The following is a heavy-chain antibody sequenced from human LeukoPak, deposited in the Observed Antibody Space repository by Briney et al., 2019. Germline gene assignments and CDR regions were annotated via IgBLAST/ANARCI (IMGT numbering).Heavy chain of an antibody. CDR3: AREGMRYSYGD. J-gene: IGHJ4*02. D-gene: IGHD5-18*01. V-gene: IGHV3-74*01. CDR1: GFTFSSYW. CDR2: INSDGSST. Sequence: PGGSLRLSCAASGFTFSSYWMHWVRHAPGKGLVWVSRINSDGSSTSYADSVKGRFTISRDNAKNTLYLQMNCLIAEDTAVYYCAREGMRYSYGDWGQGTLVTVSS.